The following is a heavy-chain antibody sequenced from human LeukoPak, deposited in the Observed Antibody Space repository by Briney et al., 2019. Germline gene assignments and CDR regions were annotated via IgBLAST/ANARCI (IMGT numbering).Heavy chain of an antibody. Sequence: GGSLRLSCAASGLTFSNYAMSWVRQAPGKGLEWVSAISGSGGSTYYADSVKGRFTISRDNSKNTLYLQMNSLRAEDTAVYYCAKEPAGYSSSWYSDWGQGTLVTVSS. CDR3: AKEPAGYSSSWYSD. CDR2: ISGSGGST. V-gene: IGHV3-23*01. J-gene: IGHJ4*02. CDR1: GLTFSNYA. D-gene: IGHD6-13*01.